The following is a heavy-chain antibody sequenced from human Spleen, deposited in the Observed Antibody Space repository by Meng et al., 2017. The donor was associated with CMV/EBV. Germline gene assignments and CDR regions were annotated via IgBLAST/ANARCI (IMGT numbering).Heavy chain of an antibody. D-gene: IGHD5-24*01. Sequence: SETLSLTCTVSGGSISSYYWSWIRQPPGRGLEWIGYIYYSGSTNYNPSLKSRVTISVDTSKNQFSLKLSSVTAADTAVYYCARERWTKAPIFDYWGQGTLVTVSS. CDR2: IYYSGST. CDR3: ARERWTKAPIFDY. J-gene: IGHJ4*02. V-gene: IGHV4-59*12. CDR1: GGSISSYY.